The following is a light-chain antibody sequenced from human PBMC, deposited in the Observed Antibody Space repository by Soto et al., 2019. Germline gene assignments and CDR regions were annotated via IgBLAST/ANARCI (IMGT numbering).Light chain of an antibody. J-gene: IGKJ2*01. V-gene: IGKV3-15*01. CDR3: QHYNNWPPYT. Sequence: EIVMPQSPATLSVSPGERATLSCRASQSIRSNLAWYQQRPGQAPRLLIYGASTRATGIPARFSGSGSGTECTLTISSLQSEDFAVYYCQHYNNWPPYTFGQGTKLVIK. CDR1: QSIRSN. CDR2: GAS.